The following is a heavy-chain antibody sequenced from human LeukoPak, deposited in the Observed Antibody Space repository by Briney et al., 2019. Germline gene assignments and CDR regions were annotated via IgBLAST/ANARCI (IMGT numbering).Heavy chain of an antibody. V-gene: IGHV3-30*03. CDR2: ISYDGSNK. CDR3: ATTTVTTPQGYYYGMDV. Sequence: GGSLRLSCAASGFTFSSYGMHWVRQAPGKGLEWVAVISYDGSNKYYADSVKGRFTISRDNSKNTLYLQMNSLRAEDTAVYYCATTTVTTPQGYYYGMDVWGQGTTVTVSS. D-gene: IGHD4-17*01. CDR1: GFTFSSYG. J-gene: IGHJ6*02.